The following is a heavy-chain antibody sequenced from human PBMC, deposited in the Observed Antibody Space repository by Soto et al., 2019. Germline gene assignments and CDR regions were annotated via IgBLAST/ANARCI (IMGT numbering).Heavy chain of an antibody. CDR2: ISPTGDAT. J-gene: IGHJ1*01. D-gene: IGHD2-2*01. V-gene: IGHV3-23*01. CDR3: LRDPRMPLAC. CDR1: GFAFPIGG. Sequence: EVQLLESGGGLEQPGNSLRLSCAASGFAFPIGGMSWVRQLPGKGLEWVSMISPTGDATYYADSAKGRFTISRDNSKNTVHLQMDSLRAEDTAVYYCLRDPRMPLACWGQGTLVTVSS.